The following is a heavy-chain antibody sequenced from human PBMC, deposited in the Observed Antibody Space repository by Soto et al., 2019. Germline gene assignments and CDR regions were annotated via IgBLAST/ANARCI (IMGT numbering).Heavy chain of an antibody. V-gene: IGHV3-30-3*01. CDR2: ISYDGSNK. CDR3: AIVLRYFDWREAFDY. CDR1: GFTFSSYA. D-gene: IGHD3-9*01. J-gene: IGHJ4*02. Sequence: GGSLRLSCAASGFTFSSYAMHWVRQAPGKGLEWVAVISYDGSNKYYADSVKGRFTISRDNSKNTLYLQMNSLRAEDTAVYYCAIVLRYFDWREAFDYWGPGTRVTVSS.